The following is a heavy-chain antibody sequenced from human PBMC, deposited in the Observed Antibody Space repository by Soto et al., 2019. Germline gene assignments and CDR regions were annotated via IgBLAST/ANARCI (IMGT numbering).Heavy chain of an antibody. CDR3: ARDFPYSSSWYAGFDY. D-gene: IGHD6-13*01. CDR1: GGSISSYY. Sequence: PSETLSLTCTVSGGSISSYYWSWIRQPAGKGLEWIGRIYTSGSTNYNPSLKSRVTMSVDTSKNQFSLKLSSVTAADTAVYCCARDFPYSSSWYAGFDYWGQGTLVTVSS. CDR2: IYTSGST. V-gene: IGHV4-4*07. J-gene: IGHJ4*02.